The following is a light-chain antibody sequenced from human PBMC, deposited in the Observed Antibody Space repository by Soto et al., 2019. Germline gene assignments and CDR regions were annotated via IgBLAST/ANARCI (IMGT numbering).Light chain of an antibody. J-gene: IGKJ2*01. CDR1: QRISSW. CDR2: GTS. Sequence: DIQMTQSASSVSASIGDRVTITCRASQRISSWLAWYQQKPGKAPKLLISGTSNLQTGVPSRFSGSGSGTEFTLTISDLQPEDFATYYCQQSNSFPYTFGQGTNLEIK. CDR3: QQSNSFPYT. V-gene: IGKV1-12*01.